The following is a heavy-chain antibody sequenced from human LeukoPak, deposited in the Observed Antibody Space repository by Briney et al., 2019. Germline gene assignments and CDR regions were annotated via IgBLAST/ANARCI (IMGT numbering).Heavy chain of an antibody. J-gene: IGHJ6*03. CDR1: GFTFSSYG. Sequence: GGSLRLSCAASGFTFSSYGMHWVRQAPGKGLEWVAKIKQDGSEKYYVDSVKGRFTISRDNAKNSLYLQMNSLRAEDTSVYYCARDSNNYYYYMDVWGKGTTVTVSS. V-gene: IGHV3-7*01. D-gene: IGHD3-3*02. CDR3: ARDSNNYYYYMDV. CDR2: IKQDGSEK.